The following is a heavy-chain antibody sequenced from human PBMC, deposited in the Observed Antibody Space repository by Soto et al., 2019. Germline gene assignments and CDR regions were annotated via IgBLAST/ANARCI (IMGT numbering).Heavy chain of an antibody. D-gene: IGHD5-12*01. J-gene: IGHJ4*02. CDR2: IYYSGST. Sequence: SETLSLTCTVSGGSISSYYWSWIRQPPGKGLEWIGYIYYSGSTNYNPSLKSRVTISVDTSKNQFSLKLSSVTAADTAVYYCARHRSGVATIDDKNFDYWGQGTLVTVSS. V-gene: IGHV4-59*08. CDR1: GGSISSYY. CDR3: ARHRSGVATIDDKNFDY.